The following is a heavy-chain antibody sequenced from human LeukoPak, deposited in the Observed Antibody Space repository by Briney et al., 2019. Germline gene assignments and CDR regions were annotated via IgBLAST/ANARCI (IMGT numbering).Heavy chain of an antibody. V-gene: IGHV1-2*06. CDR1: GYTFTGYY. Sequence: GASVKVSCKASGYTFTGYYMHWVRQAPGQGLEWMGRINPNSGGKNNAQKFQGRFTMTRDTYISTAYMELSRLRSDDTAVYYCASGDSSGYYYYWGQGTLVTVSS. J-gene: IGHJ4*02. D-gene: IGHD3-22*01. CDR2: INPNSGGK. CDR3: ASGDSSGYYYY.